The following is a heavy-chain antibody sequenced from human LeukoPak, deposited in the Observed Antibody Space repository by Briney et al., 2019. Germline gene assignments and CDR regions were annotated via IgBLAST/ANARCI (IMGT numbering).Heavy chain of an antibody. CDR2: IYYSGST. Sequence: SETLSLTCTVSGGSISSSSYYWGWIRQPPGKGLEWIGSIYYSGSTYYNPSLKSRVTMSVDTSKNQFSLKLSSVTAADTAVYYCARGGGSYPIDYWGQGTLVTVSS. V-gene: IGHV4-39*01. CDR1: GGSISSSSYY. J-gene: IGHJ4*02. D-gene: IGHD1-26*01. CDR3: ARGGGSYPIDY.